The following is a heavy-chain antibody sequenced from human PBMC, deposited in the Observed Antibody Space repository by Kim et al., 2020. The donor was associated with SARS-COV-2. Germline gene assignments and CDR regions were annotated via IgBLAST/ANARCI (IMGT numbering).Heavy chain of an antibody. D-gene: IGHD2-21*01. CDR1: GYTFTSYA. CDR3: ATDKTPLAYCGGDCQTPLDY. V-gene: IGHV1-3*01. Sequence: ASVKVSCKASGYTFTSYAMHWVRQAPGQRLEWMGWINAGNGNTKYSQKFQGRVTITRDTSASTAYMELSSMRSEDTAVYYCATDKTPLAYCGGDCQTPLDYGGQGTLVTVSS. CDR2: INAGNGNT. J-gene: IGHJ4*02.